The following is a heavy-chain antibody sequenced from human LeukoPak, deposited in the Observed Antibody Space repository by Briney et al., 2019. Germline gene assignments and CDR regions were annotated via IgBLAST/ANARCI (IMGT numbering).Heavy chain of an antibody. CDR3: ARDPSSGWYLKGWFDP. Sequence: ASVKVSCKTSGYTVTTYGISWVRQAPGQGLEWMGWISAYNGNTNYAQKLQGRVTMTTDTSTSTAYMELRSLRSDDTAVYYCARDPSSGWYLKGWFDPWGQGTLVTVSS. V-gene: IGHV1-18*01. CDR1: GYTVTTYG. CDR2: ISAYNGNT. D-gene: IGHD6-19*01. J-gene: IGHJ5*02.